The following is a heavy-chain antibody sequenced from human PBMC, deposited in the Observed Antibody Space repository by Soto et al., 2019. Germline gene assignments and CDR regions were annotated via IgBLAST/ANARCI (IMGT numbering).Heavy chain of an antibody. V-gene: IGHV3-15*07. J-gene: IGHJ4*01. D-gene: IGHD3-22*01. CDR1: GFTFSNAW. CDR2: IKSKTEGGTT. Sequence: GGSLRLSCAASGFTFSNAWINWIRQAPGNGLEWVGRIKSKTEGGTTVFAAPVKGRFGRSRGDSKTMLYLQMNSLKIEDTGIYYCTPDCYSTTIVVRFDYWGHGTLVSVAS. CDR3: TPDCYSTTIVVRFDY.